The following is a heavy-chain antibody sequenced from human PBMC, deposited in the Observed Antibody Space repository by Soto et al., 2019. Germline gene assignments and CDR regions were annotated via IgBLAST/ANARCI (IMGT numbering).Heavy chain of an antibody. D-gene: IGHD6-13*01. V-gene: IGHV4-59*01. J-gene: IGHJ4*02. CDR2: IYYSGST. CDR1: GGSISSYY. Sequence: SETLSLTCTVSGGSISSYYWSWIRQPPGKGLEWIGYIYYSGSTNYNPSLKSRVTISVDTSKNQFSLKLSSVTAADTAVYDCARGEIGAGTFDYWGQGSLVTVSS. CDR3: ARGEIGAGTFDY.